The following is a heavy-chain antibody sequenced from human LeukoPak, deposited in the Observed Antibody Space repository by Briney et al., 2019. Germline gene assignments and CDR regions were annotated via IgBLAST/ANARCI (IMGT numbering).Heavy chain of an antibody. D-gene: IGHD3-22*01. CDR2: IKQDGSEK. Sequence: PGGSLRLSCAASGITFSSYWMSWVRQAPGKGLEWVANIKQDGSEKYYVDSVKGRFTISRDNAKNSLYLQMNSLRAEDTAVYYCARDLNMIAWDSYMDVWGKGTTVTVSS. J-gene: IGHJ6*03. CDR3: ARDLNMIAWDSYMDV. CDR1: GITFSSYW. V-gene: IGHV3-7*01.